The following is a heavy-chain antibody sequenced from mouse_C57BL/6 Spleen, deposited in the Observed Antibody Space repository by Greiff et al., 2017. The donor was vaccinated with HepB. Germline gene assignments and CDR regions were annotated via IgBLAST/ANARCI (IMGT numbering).Heavy chain of an antibody. CDR2: IDPENGDT. CDR3: TTNGYGTIFDY. D-gene: IGHD2-10*02. CDR1: GFNIKDDY. J-gene: IGHJ2*01. Sequence: EVQLQQSGAELVRPGASVKLSCTASGFNIKDDYMHWVKQRPEQGLEWIGWIDPENGDTEYASKFQGKATITADTSSNTAYLQLSSLTSEDTAVYYCTTNGYGTIFDYWGQVTTLTVSS. V-gene: IGHV14-4*01.